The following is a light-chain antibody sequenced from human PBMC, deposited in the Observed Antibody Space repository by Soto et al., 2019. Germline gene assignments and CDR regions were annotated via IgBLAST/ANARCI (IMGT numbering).Light chain of an antibody. CDR1: SSDVGGFDY. CDR2: EVS. CDR3: SSYTTYSSLVV. J-gene: IGLJ2*01. V-gene: IGLV2-14*01. Sequence: QSVLTQPASVSGSPGQSITIACTVTSSDVGGFDYVSWYQQHPGKAPKLMIYEVSNRPSGVSNRFSGSKSGNTASLTISGLQADDEAEYYCSSYTTYSSLVVFGGGTKVTVL.